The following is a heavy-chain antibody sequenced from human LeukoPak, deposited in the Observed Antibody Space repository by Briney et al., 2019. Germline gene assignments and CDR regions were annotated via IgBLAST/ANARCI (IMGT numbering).Heavy chain of an antibody. V-gene: IGHV3-74*01. D-gene: IGHD5/OR15-5a*01. Sequence: GRSLRLSCAASGFSINDYWMHWVRQAPGKGLVCVSRIKSDGSITVYADSVKGRFTISRDNAKNTLYLQMNSLRAEDTAVYYCAVSDWFDPWGQGTLVTVSS. CDR3: AVSDWFDP. J-gene: IGHJ5*02. CDR2: IKSDGSIT. CDR1: GFSINDYW.